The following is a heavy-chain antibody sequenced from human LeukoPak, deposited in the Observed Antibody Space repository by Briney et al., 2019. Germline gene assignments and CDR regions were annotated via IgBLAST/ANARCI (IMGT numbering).Heavy chain of an antibody. CDR1: GGSFSGYY. J-gene: IGHJ4*02. CDR2: MNHSGST. D-gene: IGHD1-26*01. CDR3: TRGRGSFDDY. Sequence: SETLSLTCAVSGGSFSGYYWSWIRQPPGKGLEWIGEMNHSGSTNHNPSLKSRVCISVDKNQFSLKLTSVTAADTAVYYCTRGRGSFDDYWGQGTLVTVSS. V-gene: IGHV4-34*01.